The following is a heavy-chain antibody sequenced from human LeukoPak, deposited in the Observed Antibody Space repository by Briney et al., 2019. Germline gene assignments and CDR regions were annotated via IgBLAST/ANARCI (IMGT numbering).Heavy chain of an antibody. V-gene: IGHV3-30*18. D-gene: IGHD3-22*01. Sequence: GGSLRLSCAASGFTFSSYWMSWVRQAPGKGLEWVAVISYDGSNKYYADSVKGRFTISRDNSKNTLYLQMNSLRAEDTAVYYCAKGSYYDSSGYYGDYWGQGTLVTVSS. J-gene: IGHJ4*02. CDR2: ISYDGSNK. CDR1: GFTFSSYW. CDR3: AKGSYYDSSGYYGDY.